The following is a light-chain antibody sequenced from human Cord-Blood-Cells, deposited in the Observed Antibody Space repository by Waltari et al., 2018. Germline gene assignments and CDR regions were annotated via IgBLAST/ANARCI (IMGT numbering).Light chain of an antibody. CDR2: DVS. CDR3: CSYAGSSTWV. CDR1: SSDVGGYNY. J-gene: IGLJ3*02. Sequence: QSALTQPRSVSGSRGQSVTISCTGTSSDVGGYNYVSWYQQHPGKAPRLMIYDVSKRPSGVPDRFSGSKSGNTASLTSSGLQAEDEADYYCCSYAGSSTWVFGGGTKLTVL. V-gene: IGLV2-11*01.